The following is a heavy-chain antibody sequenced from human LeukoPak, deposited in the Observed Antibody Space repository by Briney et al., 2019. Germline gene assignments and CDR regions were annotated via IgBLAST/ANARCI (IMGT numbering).Heavy chain of an antibody. CDR2: IIPIFGTA. Sequence: SVKVSCKASGGTFSSYAISWVRQAPGQGLERLGGIIPIFGTANYAQKFQGRVTITADESTSTAYMELSSLRSEDTAVYYCASSVRGVINDAFDIWGQGTMVTVSS. V-gene: IGHV1-69*01. CDR3: ASSVRGVINDAFDI. D-gene: IGHD3-10*01. J-gene: IGHJ3*02. CDR1: GGTFSSYA.